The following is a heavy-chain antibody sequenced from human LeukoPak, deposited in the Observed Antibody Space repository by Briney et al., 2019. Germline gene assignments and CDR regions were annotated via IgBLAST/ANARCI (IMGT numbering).Heavy chain of an antibody. V-gene: IGHV1-24*01. CDR1: GYTLIEVS. D-gene: IGHD3-3*01. J-gene: IGHJ4*02. CDR2: FDPEDGET. CDR3: ATYYDFWSGYPY. Sequence: ASVKVSCKVSGYTLIEVSMHWVRQAPGKGLEWTGGFDPEDGETIYAQKFQGRVTMTEDTSTDTAYMELSSLRSEDTAVYYCATYYDFWSGYPYWGQGTLVTVSS.